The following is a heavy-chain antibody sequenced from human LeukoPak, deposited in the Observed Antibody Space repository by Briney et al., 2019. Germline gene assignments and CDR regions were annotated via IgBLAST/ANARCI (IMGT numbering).Heavy chain of an antibody. V-gene: IGHV3-9*01. CDR3: AGGYYRY. J-gene: IGHJ4*02. Sequence: GGSLRPSCVASGFRFDDYVMDWVRQVPGKGLEWVSGISWNSANIGYGDSVKGRFSISRDNAKKSLYLQMNNLRSDDTALYYCAGGYYRYWGQGTLVTVSP. CDR1: GFRFDDYV. D-gene: IGHD3-22*01. CDR2: ISWNSANI.